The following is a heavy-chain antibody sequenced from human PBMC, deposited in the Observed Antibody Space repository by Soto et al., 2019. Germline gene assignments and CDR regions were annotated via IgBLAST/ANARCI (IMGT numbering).Heavy chain of an antibody. CDR2: ISYDGSNK. CDR3: AKNPSYYSGYRPSYGMDV. D-gene: IGHD3-10*01. CDR1: GFSFSSYG. J-gene: IGHJ6*02. Sequence: QVQLVESGGGVVQPGSSLRLSCAASGFSFSSYGMHWVRQAPGKGLEWVAVISYDGSNKYYADSVKGRFTISRDNSKNTLYLQMNSLRAEDTTVYYCAKNPSYYSGYRPSYGMDVWGQGTTVTVSS. V-gene: IGHV3-30*18.